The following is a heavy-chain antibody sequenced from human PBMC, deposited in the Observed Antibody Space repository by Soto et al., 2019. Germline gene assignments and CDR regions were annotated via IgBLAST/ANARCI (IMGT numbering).Heavy chain of an antibody. CDR3: ATCSNSLYFDY. V-gene: IGHV4-31*03. CDR2: IYYSGST. Sequence: QVQLQESGPGLVKPSQTLSLTCTVSGGSISSGGYYWSWIRQHPGKGLEWIGYIYYSGSTYYNPSLKTRATIAVATSKNLFSLRLSSVTAAVTAVYYCATCSNSLYFDYWGQGTLVTVSS. D-gene: IGHD1-1*01. CDR1: GGSISSGGYY. J-gene: IGHJ4*02.